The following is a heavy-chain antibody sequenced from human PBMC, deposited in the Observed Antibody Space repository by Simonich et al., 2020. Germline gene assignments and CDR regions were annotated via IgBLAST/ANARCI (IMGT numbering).Heavy chain of an antibody. J-gene: IGHJ2*01. CDR1: GYTFTGYS. CDR2: INPNSGGT. D-gene: IGHD6-25*01. V-gene: IGHV1-2*02. CDR3: ARGGLGHWYFDL. Sequence: QVQLVQSGAEVKKPGASVKVSCKASGYTFTGYSMHWVRQAPGQGLEWRGGINPNSGGTNYGQKCQGRVTMTRDTSISTADMELSRLRSDDTAVYYCARGGLGHWYFDLWGRGTLVTVSS.